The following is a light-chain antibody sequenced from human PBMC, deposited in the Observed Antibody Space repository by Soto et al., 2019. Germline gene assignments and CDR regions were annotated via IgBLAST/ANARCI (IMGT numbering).Light chain of an antibody. J-gene: IGKJ4*01. V-gene: IGKV3-20*01. Sequence: EIVLTQSPGTLSLSPGERAILSCRATQRVGGSDLARYQQKPGQTPRLLIYSTSDRASSTPDRFSGSGSGTDFTLTISSLEPEDFAVYYCQYCGSSPLTFGGGTKVE. CDR1: QRVGGSD. CDR2: STS. CDR3: QYCGSSPLT.